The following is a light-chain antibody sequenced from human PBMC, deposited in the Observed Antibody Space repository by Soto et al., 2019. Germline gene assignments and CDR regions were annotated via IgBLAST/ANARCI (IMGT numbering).Light chain of an antibody. V-gene: IGKV3-11*01. CDR2: DAS. Sequence: EIVLTQSPATLSLSPGERATLSCRASQSVSSYLAWYQQKPGQTPRLLIYDASNRATGIPARFSGSGSVTDFTLTISSLEPEDFAVYYCQQRSNWPTWTFGQGTKVEIK. CDR3: QQRSNWPTWT. CDR1: QSVSSY. J-gene: IGKJ1*01.